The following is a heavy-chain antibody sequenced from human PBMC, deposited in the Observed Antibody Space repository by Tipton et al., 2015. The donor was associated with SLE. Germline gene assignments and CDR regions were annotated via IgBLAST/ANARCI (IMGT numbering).Heavy chain of an antibody. CDR2: IYYSGST. D-gene: IGHD2-8*02. Sequence: TLSLTCTVSGGSISSSSYYWGWIRQPPGKGLVWIGSIYYSGSTYYNPSLKSRVTISVDTSKKQFSLKLSSVTAADTAVYYCARRGTVLVGLSNGMDVWGQGTTVTVSS. J-gene: IGHJ6*02. CDR3: ARRGTVLVGLSNGMDV. CDR1: GGSISSSSYY. V-gene: IGHV4-39*07.